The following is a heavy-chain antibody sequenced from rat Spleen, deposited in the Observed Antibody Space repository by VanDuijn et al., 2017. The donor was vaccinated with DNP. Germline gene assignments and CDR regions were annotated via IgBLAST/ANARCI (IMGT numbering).Heavy chain of an antibody. J-gene: IGHJ3*01. D-gene: IGHD1-10*01. Sequence: EVQLVESGGDLVQPGRSLKLSCAASGFTFSDYYMAWVRQAPTKGLEWVAYITYDGGGTYYRDSVKGRFTISRDNAKSTLYLQMNSLRSEDMATYYCARPIYNNHGGFAYWGQGTLVTVSS. V-gene: IGHV5-22*01. CDR3: ARPIYNNHGGFAY. CDR2: ITYDGGGT. CDR1: GFTFSDYY.